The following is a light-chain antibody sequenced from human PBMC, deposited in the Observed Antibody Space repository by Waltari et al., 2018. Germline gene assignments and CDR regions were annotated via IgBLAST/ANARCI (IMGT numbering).Light chain of an antibody. Sequence: QSALTQPASVSGSPGQSITISCTGTSSDVGGYNYVSWYQQHPGKAPKLMIYDVSNLPSGVSNRFSGSKSGNTASLTISGLQAEDEADYYCSSYTSSSTLGVFGGGTKLTVL. J-gene: IGLJ2*01. CDR3: SSYTSSSTLGV. CDR2: DVS. CDR1: SSDVGGYNY. V-gene: IGLV2-14*03.